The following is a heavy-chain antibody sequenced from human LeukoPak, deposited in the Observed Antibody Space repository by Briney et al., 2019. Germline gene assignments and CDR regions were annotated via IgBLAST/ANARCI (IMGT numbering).Heavy chain of an antibody. CDR3: TTMTVVPTDY. D-gene: IGHD2-2*01. Sequence: GGSLRLSCAASGFTFSNYAMHWVRQAPGKGLEWVAFIRYDGNNKYYADSVKGRFTISRDNSKNTLYLQMNSLRAEDTAVYYCTTMTVVPTDYWGQGTLVTVSS. J-gene: IGHJ4*02. V-gene: IGHV3-30*02. CDR2: IRYDGNNK. CDR1: GFTFSNYA.